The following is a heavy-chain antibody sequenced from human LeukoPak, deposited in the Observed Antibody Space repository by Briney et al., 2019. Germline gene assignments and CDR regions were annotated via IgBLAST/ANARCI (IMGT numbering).Heavy chain of an antibody. D-gene: IGHD5-18*01. J-gene: IGHJ4*02. CDR3: ARDLGYSYGSEY. CDR2: IYHSGST. V-gene: IGHV4-4*02. Sequence: SGTLSLTCAVSGGSISSSNWWSWVRQPPGKGLEWIGEIYHSGSTNYNPSLKSRVTISVDTSKNQFSLKLSSVTAADTAVYYCARDLGYSYGSEYWGQGTLVTVSS. CDR1: GGSISSSNW.